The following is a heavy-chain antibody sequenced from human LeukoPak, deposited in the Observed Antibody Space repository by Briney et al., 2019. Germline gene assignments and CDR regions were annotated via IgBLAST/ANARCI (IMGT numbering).Heavy chain of an antibody. CDR2: IGSSGSPI. CDR3: AGVGGEGGYDANYFDY. D-gene: IGHD5-12*01. Sequence: GGSRRLSCAPFGFTFSSYEMNWVRQAPGKGLEWVSYIGSSGSPIYYADSVKGRFTISRDNAKNSLYLQMNSVGAEDMSVYYSAGVGGEGGYDANYFDYWGQGALVTVSS. V-gene: IGHV3-48*03. J-gene: IGHJ4*02. CDR1: GFTFSSYE.